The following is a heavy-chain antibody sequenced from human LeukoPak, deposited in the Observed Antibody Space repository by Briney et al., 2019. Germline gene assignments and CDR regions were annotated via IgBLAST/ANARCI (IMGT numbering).Heavy chain of an antibody. D-gene: IGHD1-26*01. J-gene: IGHJ4*02. CDR3: ARLTVGGATMHPLESPDS. V-gene: IGHV3-20*01. CDR1: GFTFSDYY. CDR2: INWNGGST. Sequence: GSLRLSCAASGFTFSDYYMSWIRQAPGKGLEWVSGINWNGGSTGYADSVKGRFTISRDNAKNSLYLQMNSLRAEDTALYHCARLTVGGATMHPLESPDSWGQGPWVTVSS.